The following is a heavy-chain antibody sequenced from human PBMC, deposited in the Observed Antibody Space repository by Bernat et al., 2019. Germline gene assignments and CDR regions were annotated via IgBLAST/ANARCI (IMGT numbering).Heavy chain of an antibody. J-gene: IGHJ4*02. CDR2: INYSGST. Sequence: QVQLQESGPGLVKPSETLSLTCTVSGGSVSSGSYYWSWIRQPPGKGLEWIGHINYSGSTNYNPSLKSRVTISVDKSKNQFSLKLSSVTAADTAVYYCARDKAIFGVGFDYWGQGTLVTVSS. V-gene: IGHV4-61*01. CDR3: ARDKAIFGVGFDY. D-gene: IGHD3-3*01. CDR1: GGSVSSGSYY.